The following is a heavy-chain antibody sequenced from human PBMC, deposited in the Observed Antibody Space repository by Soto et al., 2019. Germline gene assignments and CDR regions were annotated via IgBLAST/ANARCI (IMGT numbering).Heavy chain of an antibody. CDR2: IYHSGST. CDR3: ARDRYSYGYFDY. J-gene: IGHJ4*02. D-gene: IGHD5-18*01. V-gene: IGHV4-30-2*01. Sequence: SETLSLTCAVAGGSISSGVCSWSWIRQPPGKGLEWIGYIYHSGSTYYNPSLKSRVTISVDRSKNQFSLKLSSVTAADTAVYYCARDRYSYGYFDYWGQGTLVTVSS. CDR1: GGSISSGVCS.